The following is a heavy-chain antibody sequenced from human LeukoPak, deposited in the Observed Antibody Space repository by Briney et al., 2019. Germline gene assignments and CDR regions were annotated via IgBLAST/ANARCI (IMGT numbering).Heavy chain of an antibody. CDR3: ARESNYYDSSGYIDY. V-gene: IGHV3-9*01. CDR2: ISWNSGSI. D-gene: IGHD3-22*01. Sequence: GRSLRLSCAASGFTFDDYAMHWVRQAPGKGLEWVSGISWNSGSIGYADSVKGRFTISRDNSKNTLYLQMNSLRAEDTAVYYCARESNYYDSSGYIDYWGQGTLVTVSS. J-gene: IGHJ4*02. CDR1: GFTFDDYA.